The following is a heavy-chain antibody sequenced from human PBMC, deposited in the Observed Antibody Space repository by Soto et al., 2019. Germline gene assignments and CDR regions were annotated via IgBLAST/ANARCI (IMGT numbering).Heavy chain of an antibody. D-gene: IGHD3-10*01. CDR1: GYTFTSYY. CDR3: ASGRPPYGSGGWNFDY. V-gene: IGHV1-46*01. CDR2: INPSGGST. Sequence: ASVKVSCKASGYTFTSYYMHWVRQAPGQGLEWMGIINPSGGSTSYAQKFQDRVTMTRDTSTSTVYMELSSLRSEDTAVYYCASGRPPYGSGGWNFDYWGQGALVTVSS. J-gene: IGHJ4*02.